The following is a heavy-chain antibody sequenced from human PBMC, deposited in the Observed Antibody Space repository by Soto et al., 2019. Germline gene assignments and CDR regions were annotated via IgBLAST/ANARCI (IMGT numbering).Heavy chain of an antibody. CDR1: RFTFSYNW. CDR2: IKEDGSEK. J-gene: IGHJ4*02. V-gene: IGHV3-7*05. CDR3: ARDMRESDSSGYRPSDF. D-gene: IGHD3-22*01. Sequence: PGGSLRLSCTGSRFTFSYNWMTWVRQAPGKGLEWVANIKEDGSEKYYVDSVKGRFTISRDNVKNSLYLQMNNLRAEDTAVYYCARDMRESDSSGYRPSDFWGQGALVTVSS.